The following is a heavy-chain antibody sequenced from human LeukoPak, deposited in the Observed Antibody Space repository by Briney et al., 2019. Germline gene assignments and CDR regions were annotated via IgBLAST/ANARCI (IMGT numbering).Heavy chain of an antibody. V-gene: IGHV3-21*01. CDR1: GFTFSSYS. CDR2: ISSSSSYI. Sequence: NAGGSLRLSCAASGFTFSSYSMNWVRQAPGKGLEWVSSISSSSSYIYYADSVKGRFTISRDNAKNSLYLQMNSLRAEDTAVYYCARGFLDRDYYYYMDVWGKGTTVTVSS. J-gene: IGHJ6*03. D-gene: IGHD3-3*01. CDR3: ARGFLDRDYYYYMDV.